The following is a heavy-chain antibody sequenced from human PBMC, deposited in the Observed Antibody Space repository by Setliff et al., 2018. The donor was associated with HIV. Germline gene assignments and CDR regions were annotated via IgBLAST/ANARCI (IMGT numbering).Heavy chain of an antibody. D-gene: IGHD3-16*01. CDR3: ARSRGTWGTSFGY. Sequence: SVKVSCKTSGDSFRSHAISWVRQAPGQGLEWMGGIIPIFPSPKYAQKFQGRVTITADESTNTAYMELSGLRFEDTAVYYCARSRGTWGTSFGYWGLGTLVTVSS. CDR1: GDSFRSHA. J-gene: IGHJ4*02. V-gene: IGHV1-69*13. CDR2: IIPIFPSP.